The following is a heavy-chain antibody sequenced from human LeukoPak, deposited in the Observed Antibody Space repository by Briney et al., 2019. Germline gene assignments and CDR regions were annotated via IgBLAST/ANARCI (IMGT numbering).Heavy chain of an antibody. CDR1: GFTFSSYA. CDR3: ARDYGSSSWYDY. Sequence: GGSLRLSCAASGFTFSSYAMHWVRQAPGKGLEWVAVISYDGSNKYYADSVKGRFTISRDNSKNTLYLQMNSLRAEDTAVYYCARDYGSSSWYDYWGQGTLVTVSS. D-gene: IGHD6-13*01. J-gene: IGHJ4*02. CDR2: ISYDGSNK. V-gene: IGHV3-30-3*01.